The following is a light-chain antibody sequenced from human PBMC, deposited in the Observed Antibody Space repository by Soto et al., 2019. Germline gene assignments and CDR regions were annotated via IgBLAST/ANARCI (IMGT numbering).Light chain of an antibody. CDR2: EGS. V-gene: IGLV2-23*01. CDR1: YSDIGRYNL. J-gene: IGLJ2*01. Sequence: QSALTQPASVSGSPGQSITISCTGTYSDIGRYNLVSWYQRHPGKAPKLIIYEGSKRPSGVSNRFSGSKSGNTASLTISGLQAEDEADYYCCSYAGTFVVFGGGTKLTVL. CDR3: CSYAGTFVV.